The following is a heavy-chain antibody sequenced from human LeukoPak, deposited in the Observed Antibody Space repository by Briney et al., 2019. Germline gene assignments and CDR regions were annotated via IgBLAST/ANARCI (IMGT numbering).Heavy chain of an antibody. CDR3: ARDHRGAAGTVDY. CDR2: ISAYNGNT. Sequence: ASVKVSCKASGYTFTSYGISWVRQAPGQGLEWMGWISAYNGNTNYAQKLQGRVTMTTDTSTSTAYTELRSLRSDDTAVYYCARDHRGAAGTVDYWGQGTLVTVSS. V-gene: IGHV1-18*01. CDR1: GYTFTSYG. J-gene: IGHJ4*02. D-gene: IGHD6-13*01.